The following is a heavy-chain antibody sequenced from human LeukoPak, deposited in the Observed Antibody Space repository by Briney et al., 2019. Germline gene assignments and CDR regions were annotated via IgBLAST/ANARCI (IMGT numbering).Heavy chain of an antibody. CDR1: GFTFSSYS. CDR3: ARALRYFDWLSTSPEYNWFDP. V-gene: IGHV3-48*01. Sequence: PGGSLRLSCAASGFTFSSYSMNWVRQAPGKGLEWVSYISSSSSTIYYADSVKGRFTFSRDNAKNSLYLQMNSLRAEDTAVYYCARALRYFDWLSTSPEYNWFDPWGQGTLVTVSS. J-gene: IGHJ5*02. CDR2: ISSSSSTI. D-gene: IGHD3-9*01.